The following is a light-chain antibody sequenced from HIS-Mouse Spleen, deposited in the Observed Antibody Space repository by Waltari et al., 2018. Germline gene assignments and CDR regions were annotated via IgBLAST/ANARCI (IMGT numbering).Light chain of an antibody. CDR3: SSYTSSSTLWV. Sequence: QSALTQPASVSGSPGQSITISCTGPSSDVGGYNYVSWYQQHPGKAPKLMIYEVSNRPSGVSNRFSGSKSGNTASLTISGLQAEEEADYYCSSYTSSSTLWVFGGGTKLTVL. CDR2: EVS. J-gene: IGLJ3*02. V-gene: IGLV2-14*01. CDR1: SSDVGGYNY.